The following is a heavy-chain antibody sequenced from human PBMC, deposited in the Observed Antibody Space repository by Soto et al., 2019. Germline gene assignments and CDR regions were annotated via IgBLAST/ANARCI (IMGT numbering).Heavy chain of an antibody. J-gene: IGHJ6*02. V-gene: IGHV1-3*01. Sequence: QVKLVQSGAEVKKPGASVKVSCKASGYTFTSYAMHWVRQAPGQRLEWMGWINAGNGNTKYSQKFQGRVTITRDTSASTAYMELSSLRSEDTAVYYCAREGPMDYYYYYGMDVWGQGTTVTVSS. CDR3: AREGPMDYYYYYGMDV. CDR2: INAGNGNT. CDR1: GYTFTSYA.